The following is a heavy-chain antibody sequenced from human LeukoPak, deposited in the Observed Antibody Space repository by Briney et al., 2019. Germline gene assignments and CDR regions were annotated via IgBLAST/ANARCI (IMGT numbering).Heavy chain of an antibody. J-gene: IGHJ4*02. CDR2: IWYDGSNK. D-gene: IGHD6-19*01. Sequence: GGSLRLSCAASGFTFSSYGMHRVRQAPGKGLEWVAVIWYDGSNKYYADSVKGRFTISRDNSKNTLYLQMNSLRAEDTAVYYCAKSRGIAVAGLDYWGQGTLVTVSS. V-gene: IGHV3-33*06. CDR1: GFTFSSYG. CDR3: AKSRGIAVAGLDY.